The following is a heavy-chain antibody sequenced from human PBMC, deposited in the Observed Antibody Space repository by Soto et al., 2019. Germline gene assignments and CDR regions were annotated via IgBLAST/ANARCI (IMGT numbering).Heavy chain of an antibody. CDR1: GFTFSSYG. V-gene: IGHV3-33*01. D-gene: IGHD3-22*01. Sequence: GGSLRLSCAASGFTFSSYGMHWVRQAPGKGLEWVAVIWYDGSNKYYADSVKGRFTISRDNSKNTLYLQMNSLRAEDTAVYYCARDESDYYDSSGPNQWVAFDIWGQGTMVTVSS. CDR3: ARDESDYYDSSGPNQWVAFDI. CDR2: IWYDGSNK. J-gene: IGHJ3*02.